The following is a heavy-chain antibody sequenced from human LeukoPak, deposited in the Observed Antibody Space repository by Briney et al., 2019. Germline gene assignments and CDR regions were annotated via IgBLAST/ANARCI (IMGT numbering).Heavy chain of an antibody. Sequence: GGSLRLSCAASGFTFSSYGMHWVRQAPGKGLEWVAVIWYDGSNKYYADSVKGRFTISRDNSKNTLYLQMNSPRAEDTAVHYCARLGWELGNWDYWGQGTLVTVSS. D-gene: IGHD1-26*01. V-gene: IGHV3-33*01. CDR2: IWYDGSNK. J-gene: IGHJ4*02. CDR3: ARLGWELGNWDY. CDR1: GFTFSSYG.